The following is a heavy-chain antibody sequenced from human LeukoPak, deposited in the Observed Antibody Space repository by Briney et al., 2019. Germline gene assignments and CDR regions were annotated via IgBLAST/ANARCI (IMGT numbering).Heavy chain of an antibody. V-gene: IGHV3-48*04. CDR1: GFTFSSYS. D-gene: IGHD4-17*01. Sequence: QPGGSLRLSCAGSGFTFSSYSMNWVRQAPGKGLEWVSYISSSSSTIYYADSVKGRFTISRDNAKNSLYLQMNSLRAEDTAVYYCARDSAVTLPGGDYYYGMDVLGQGTTVTVSS. CDR3: ARDSAVTLPGGDYYYGMDV. J-gene: IGHJ6*02. CDR2: ISSSSSTI.